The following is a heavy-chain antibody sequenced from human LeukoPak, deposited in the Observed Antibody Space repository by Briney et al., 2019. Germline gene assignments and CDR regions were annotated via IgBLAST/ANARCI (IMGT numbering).Heavy chain of an antibody. Sequence: PGGSLRLSCAASGLTFSSYWMSWVRQAPGKGLEWVGRIKSKTDDGTTDYAAPVKGRFTISRDDSKNTLYLQMNSLKTEDTAVYYCTTDKGEYFDWLLHDYWGQGTLVTVSS. V-gene: IGHV3-15*01. D-gene: IGHD3-9*01. CDR2: IKSKTDDGTT. CDR1: GLTFSSYW. CDR3: TTDKGEYFDWLLHDY. J-gene: IGHJ4*02.